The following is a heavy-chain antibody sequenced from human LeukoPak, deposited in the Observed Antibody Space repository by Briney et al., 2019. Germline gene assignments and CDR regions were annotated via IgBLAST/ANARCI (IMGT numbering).Heavy chain of an antibody. CDR2: IIPIFGTA. CDR1: GGTFSSYA. CDR3: AREKATVVTPGLHYFDY. Sequence: SVKVSCKASGGTFSSYAISWVRQAPGQGLEWMGGIIPIFGTANYAQKFLGRVTITADESTSTAYMELSSLRSEDTAVYYCAREKATVVTPGLHYFDYWGQGTLVTVSS. J-gene: IGHJ4*02. V-gene: IGHV1-69*13. D-gene: IGHD4-23*01.